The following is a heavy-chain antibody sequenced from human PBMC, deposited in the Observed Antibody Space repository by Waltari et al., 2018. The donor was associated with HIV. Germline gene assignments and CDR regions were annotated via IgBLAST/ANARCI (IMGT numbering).Heavy chain of an antibody. J-gene: IGHJ4*02. CDR2: IYPGDSDT. V-gene: IGHV5-51*03. D-gene: IGHD3-10*01. CDR1: GYSFTSYW. CDR3: ARLGSYGSGSRPFFFDY. Sequence: EVQLVQSGAEVKTPGESLKISCKGSGYSFTSYWIAWVRQRPGKGLEWMGIIYPGDSDTKYSPSFQGQVTISADKSITTAYLQWRSLEASDSAIYYCARLGSYGSGSRPFFFDYWGQGTLVTVSS.